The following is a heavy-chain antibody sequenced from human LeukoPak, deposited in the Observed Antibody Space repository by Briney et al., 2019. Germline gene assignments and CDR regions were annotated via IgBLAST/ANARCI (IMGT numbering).Heavy chain of an antibody. J-gene: IGHJ5*02. CDR2: IYYSGST. Sequence: SETLSLTCTVSGGSISSSSYYWGWIRQPPGKGLEWIGSIYYSGSTYYNPSLKSRVTISVDTSKNQFSLRLSSVTAADTAVYYCARQGGSFMPNWFDPWGQGTLVTVSS. CDR1: GGSISSSSYY. D-gene: IGHD3-16*01. V-gene: IGHV4-39*01. CDR3: ARQGGSFMPNWFDP.